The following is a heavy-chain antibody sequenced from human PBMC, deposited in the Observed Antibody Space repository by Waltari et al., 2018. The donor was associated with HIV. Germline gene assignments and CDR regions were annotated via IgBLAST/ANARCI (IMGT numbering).Heavy chain of an antibody. Sequence: EVQLVEFGGGWVQPGGSRRLSCAGSGFPFSPYWRSWVRQAPGKWVEWFANIRPDGSEGWHVDSVKGRFTISIDNAKNSLYLQMNSLRVDDTAMYFCARGHTETEVIYWGPGTLVTVSS. CDR3: ARGHTETEVIY. CDR2: IRPDGSEG. V-gene: IGHV3-7*01. D-gene: IGHD2-21*01. J-gene: IGHJ4*02. CDR1: GFPFSPYW.